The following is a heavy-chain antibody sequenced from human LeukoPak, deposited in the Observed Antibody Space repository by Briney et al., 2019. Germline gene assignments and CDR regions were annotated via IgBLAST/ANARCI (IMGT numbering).Heavy chain of an antibody. CDR1: GGSISCYY. J-gene: IGHJ3*02. V-gene: IGHV4-4*07. Sequence: PSETLSLTCTVSGGSISCYYWSWIRQPAGKGLEWIGRIYTSGSTNYNPSLKSRVTMSVDTSKNQFSLKLSSVTAADTAVYYCARYCSGGSCYSYDAFDIWGQGTMVTVSS. CDR3: ARYCSGGSCYSYDAFDI. CDR2: IYTSGST. D-gene: IGHD2-15*01.